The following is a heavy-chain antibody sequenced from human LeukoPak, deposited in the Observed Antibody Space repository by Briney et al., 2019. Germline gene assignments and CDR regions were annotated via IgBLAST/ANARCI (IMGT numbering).Heavy chain of an antibody. Sequence: SETLSLTCTVSDDSIRNYYWTWIRQPPGKELEWIGYIYYSGSTNYNPSLKSRVTISLDTSKNQFSLKLSSVTAADTAVYYCARYSNAVAGARWFDHWGQGTLVTVSS. V-gene: IGHV4-59*01. D-gene: IGHD2-21*01. CDR2: IYYSGST. CDR3: ARYSNAVAGARWFDH. CDR1: DDSIRNYY. J-gene: IGHJ5*02.